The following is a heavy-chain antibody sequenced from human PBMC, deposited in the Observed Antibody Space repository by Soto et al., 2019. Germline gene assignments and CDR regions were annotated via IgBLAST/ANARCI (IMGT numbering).Heavy chain of an antibody. CDR1: GGSISSGDYY. Sequence: QVQLQESGPGLVKPSQTLSLTCTVSGGSISSGDYYWSWIRQPPGKGLEWIGYIYYSGSTYYNPSRXXRXTXXVDPSKNQFSLKLSSVTAADTAVYYCPRGNQGFDYWGQGTLVTVSS. V-gene: IGHV4-30-4*01. J-gene: IGHJ4*02. CDR3: PRGNQGFDY. CDR2: IYYSGST. D-gene: IGHD1-1*01.